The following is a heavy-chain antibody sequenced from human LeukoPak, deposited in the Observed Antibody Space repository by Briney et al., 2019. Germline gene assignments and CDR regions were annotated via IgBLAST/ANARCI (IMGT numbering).Heavy chain of an antibody. CDR2: ISSSGSTI. D-gene: IGHD4-17*01. CDR1: GFTFSSYE. CDR3: AKPALLDYGDYDYFDY. Sequence: PGGSLRLSCAASGFTFSSYEMNWVRQAPGKGLEWVSYISSSGSTIYYADSVKGRFTISRDNAKNSLYLQMNSLRAEDTAVYYCAKPALLDYGDYDYFDYWGQGTLVTVSS. J-gene: IGHJ4*02. V-gene: IGHV3-48*03.